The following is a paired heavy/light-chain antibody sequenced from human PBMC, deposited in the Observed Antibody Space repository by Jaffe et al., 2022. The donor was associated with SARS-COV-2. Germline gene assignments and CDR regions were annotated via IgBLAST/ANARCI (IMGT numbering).Light chain of an antibody. CDR2: KDS. J-gene: IGLJ3*02. Sequence: SYELTQPPSVSVSPGQTARITCSGDALPKQYAYWYQQKPGQAPVLVIYKDSERPSGIPERFSGSSSGTTVTLTISGVQAEDEADYYCQSADSSGTYRWVFGGGTKLTVL. CDR1: ALPKQY. CDR3: QSADSSGTYRWV. V-gene: IGLV3-25*03.
Heavy chain of an antibody. Sequence: EVQLVESGGGLVQPGGSLRLSCAASGFTVSSNYMSWVRQAPGKGLEWVSVIYSGGSTYYADSVKGRFTISRHNSKNTLYLQMNSLRAEDTAVYYCARDLVLTTVTPNVFYGMDVWGQGTTVTVSS. CDR2: IYSGGST. CDR1: GFTVSSNY. V-gene: IGHV3-53*04. CDR3: ARDLVLTTVTPNVFYGMDV. D-gene: IGHD4-17*01. J-gene: IGHJ6*02.